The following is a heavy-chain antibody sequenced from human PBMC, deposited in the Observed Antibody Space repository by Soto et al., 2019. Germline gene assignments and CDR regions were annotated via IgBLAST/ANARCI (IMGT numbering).Heavy chain of an antibody. CDR3: PPRKVATTDDPLAAFDY. V-gene: IGHV4-4*02. CDR2: IHHSGST. Sequence: QVQLQESGPGLVKPSGTLSLTCAVSSGSISSSHWWSWVRLSPGKGLEWIAEIHHSGSTNYNPSLVSRVTISLDKPKYCFSLILTSATAADTAVHYCPPRKVATTDDPLAAFDYWGPGTPVTVSS. D-gene: IGHD5-12*01. CDR1: SGSISSSHW. J-gene: IGHJ4*02.